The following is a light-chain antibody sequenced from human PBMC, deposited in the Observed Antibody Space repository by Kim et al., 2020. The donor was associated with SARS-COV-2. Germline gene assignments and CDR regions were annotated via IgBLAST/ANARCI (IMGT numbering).Light chain of an antibody. V-gene: IGLV1-44*01. CDR1: STNIGGNT. CDR3: VSWDDSLNGPL. Sequence: GQRVPISCSGSSTNIGGNTVNWYQQRPGAAPKLLIYGNDQRPSGVPDRFSASKSDTSASLAISGLHSEDEAAYYCVSWDDSLNGPLFGGGTKLTVL. J-gene: IGLJ3*02. CDR2: GND.